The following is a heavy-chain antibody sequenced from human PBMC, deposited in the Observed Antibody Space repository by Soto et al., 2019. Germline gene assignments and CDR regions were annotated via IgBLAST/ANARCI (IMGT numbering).Heavy chain of an antibody. CDR2: MNPNSGNT. V-gene: IGHV1-8*01. J-gene: IGHJ6*02. CDR1: GYTFTSYD. Sequence: GASVKVSCKASGYTFTSYDINWVRQATGQGLEWMGWMNPNSGNTGYAQKFQGRVTMTRNTSISTAYMELSSLRSEDTAVYYCAREQAKGGYYYYGMDVWGQGTTVTVSS. D-gene: IGHD1-26*01. CDR3: AREQAKGGYYYYGMDV.